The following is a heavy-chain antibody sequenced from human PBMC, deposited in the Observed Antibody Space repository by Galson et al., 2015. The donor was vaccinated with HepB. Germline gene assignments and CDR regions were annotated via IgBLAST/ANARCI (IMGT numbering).Heavy chain of an antibody. Sequence: SLRLSCAASGFTLSDYSMSWVRQAPGKWLEWVSSISSSSSSIYYSDSVKGRFTISRDNAKNSLYLQVNSLRAEATAVYYCARFYSHYFFDYWGQGALVTVSS. CDR2: ISSSSSSI. V-gene: IGHV3-21*01. J-gene: IGHJ4*02. CDR1: GFTLSDYS. CDR3: ARFYSHYFFDY. D-gene: IGHD2-15*01.